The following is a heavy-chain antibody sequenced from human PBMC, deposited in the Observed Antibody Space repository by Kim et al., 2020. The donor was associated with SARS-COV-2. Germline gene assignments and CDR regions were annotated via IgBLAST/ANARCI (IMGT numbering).Heavy chain of an antibody. CDR3: AKSGQLDY. V-gene: IGHV3-23*01. Sequence: GWSLRLSCAASGFTFSSSAMSWVRQAPGKGPEWVSIISNSGGGTYYADSVKGRFTISRDNSKNTLYLQMNSLRADDTAVYYCAKSGQLDYWGQGTLVTVSS. CDR1: GFTFSSSA. CDR2: ISNSGGGT. D-gene: IGHD6-6*01. J-gene: IGHJ4*02.